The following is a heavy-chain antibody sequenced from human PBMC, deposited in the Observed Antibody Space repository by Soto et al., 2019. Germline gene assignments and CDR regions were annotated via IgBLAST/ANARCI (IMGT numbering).Heavy chain of an antibody. Sequence: SVKVSCKASGGTFSSYAISWVRQAPGQGLEWMGGIIPIFGTANYAQKFQGRVTITADESTSTAYMELSSLRSEDTAVYYCARGPYYYDSSGYYPFDYWGQGTLVTVSS. CDR3: ARGPYYYDSSGYYPFDY. J-gene: IGHJ4*02. CDR1: GGTFSSYA. CDR2: IIPIFGTA. D-gene: IGHD3-22*01. V-gene: IGHV1-69*13.